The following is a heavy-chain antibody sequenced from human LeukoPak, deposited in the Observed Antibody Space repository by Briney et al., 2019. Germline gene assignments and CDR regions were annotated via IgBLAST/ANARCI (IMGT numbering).Heavy chain of an antibody. CDR1: GGSFSGYY. CDR3: ASGTSGYAYEDYFDY. CDR2: INHSGST. Sequence: SETLSLTCAVYGGSFSGYYWSWIRHPPGKGLEWIGEINHSGSTIYNPSLKSRVTISLDTSKNQFSLKLSSVTAADTAVYYCASGTSGYAYEDYFDYWGQGTLVTVSS. V-gene: IGHV4-34*01. D-gene: IGHD5-12*01. J-gene: IGHJ4*02.